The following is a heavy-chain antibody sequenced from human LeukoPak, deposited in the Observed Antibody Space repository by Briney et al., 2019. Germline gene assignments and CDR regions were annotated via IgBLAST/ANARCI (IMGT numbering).Heavy chain of an antibody. D-gene: IGHD6-13*01. CDR2: INPNSGGT. Sequence: ASVKVSCKASGYTFTGYYMHWVRQAPGQGLEWMGWINPNSGGTNYAQKFQGRVTMTRDTSISTAYMELSRLRSDDTAVYYCARDFYGGGIPAAADYWGQGTLVTVSS. CDR1: GYTFTGYY. V-gene: IGHV1-2*02. CDR3: ARDFYGGGIPAAADY. J-gene: IGHJ4*02.